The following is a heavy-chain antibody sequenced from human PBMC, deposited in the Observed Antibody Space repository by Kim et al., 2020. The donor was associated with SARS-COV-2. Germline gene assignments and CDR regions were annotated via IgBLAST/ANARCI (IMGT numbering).Heavy chain of an antibody. V-gene: IGHV3-13*04. J-gene: IGHJ6*02. Sequence: GGSLRLSCAASGFTFSSYDMHWVRQATGKGLEWVSTIGTAGDTYYPGSVKGRFTTSRENAKNSLYLQMNSLRAGDTAVYYCARAVSGSYFPAYYYYGMDVWGQGTTVTVSS. CDR1: GFTFSSYD. D-gene: IGHD1-26*01. CDR2: IGTAGDT. CDR3: ARAVSGSYFPAYYYYGMDV.